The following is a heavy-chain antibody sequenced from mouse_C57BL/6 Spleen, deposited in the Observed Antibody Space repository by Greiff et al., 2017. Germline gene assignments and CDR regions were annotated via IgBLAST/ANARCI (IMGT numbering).Heavy chain of an antibody. Sequence: EVQRVESGGGLVKPGGSLKLSCAASGFTFSDYGMHWVRQAPEKGLEWVAYISSGSSTIYYADTVKGRFTLARDNAKNTLFLQMTILSCEDTAMYYCARNLYYDYDGGFAYWGQGTLVTVSA. CDR3: ARNLYYDYDGGFAY. V-gene: IGHV5-17*01. J-gene: IGHJ3*01. D-gene: IGHD2-4*01. CDR1: GFTFSDYG. CDR2: ISSGSSTI.